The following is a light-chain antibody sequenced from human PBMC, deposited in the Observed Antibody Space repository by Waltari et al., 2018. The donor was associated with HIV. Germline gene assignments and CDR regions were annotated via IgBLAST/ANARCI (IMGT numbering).Light chain of an antibody. CDR2: DVS. CDR3: SSYTSSYTVI. J-gene: IGLJ2*01. CDR1: RSDVGGYNY. V-gene: IGLV2-14*01. Sequence: QSALTQPASVSGSPGQSITISCPGRRSDVGGYNYVSWYQQHPGKAPKLMIYDVSDRPSGVSNRFSGSKSDNTASLTISGLQTEDEADYYCSSYTSSYTVIFGGGTKLTVL.